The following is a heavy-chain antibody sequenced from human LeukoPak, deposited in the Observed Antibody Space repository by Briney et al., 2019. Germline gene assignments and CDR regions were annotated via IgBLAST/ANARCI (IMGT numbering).Heavy chain of an antibody. CDR2: IYYSGST. Sequence: SEPLTLTCAVSGGSISSSNWWSWVRQPPGTGLGWIGCIYYSGSTYYNPSLKRRATISVDTSKNQFSLKLSSVTAADAAVYYCARQRLWTGIAVAGTNFDYWGQGTLVTVSS. CDR1: GGSISSSNW. D-gene: IGHD6-19*01. CDR3: ARQRLWTGIAVAGTNFDY. V-gene: IGHV4-39*01. J-gene: IGHJ4*02.